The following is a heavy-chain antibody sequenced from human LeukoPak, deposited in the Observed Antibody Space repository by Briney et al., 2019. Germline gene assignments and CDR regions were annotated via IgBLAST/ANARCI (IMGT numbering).Heavy chain of an antibody. CDR2: MNPNSGNT. Sequence: ASVKVSCKASGGTFSSYAISWVRQAPGQGLEWMGWMNPNSGNTGYAQKFQGRVTITRNTSISTAYMELSSLRSEDTAVYYCATDLGYCSGGSCSDAFDIWGQGTMVTVSS. V-gene: IGHV1-8*03. D-gene: IGHD2-15*01. J-gene: IGHJ3*02. CDR1: GGTFSSYA. CDR3: ATDLGYCSGGSCSDAFDI.